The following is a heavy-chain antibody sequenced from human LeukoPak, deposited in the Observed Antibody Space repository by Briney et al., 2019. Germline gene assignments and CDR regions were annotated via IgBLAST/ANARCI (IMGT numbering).Heavy chain of an antibody. CDR3: ARADYDILTGYYDRWWAFDI. J-gene: IGHJ3*02. Sequence: GGSLRLSCAASGFTFSDYYMSWIRQAPGKGLEWVSYISSSGSTIYYADSVKGRFTISRDNAKNSLYLHMNSLRVEDTAVYYCARADYDILTGYYDRWWAFDIWGQGTMVTVSS. CDR1: GFTFSDYY. CDR2: ISSSGSTI. D-gene: IGHD3-9*01. V-gene: IGHV3-11*04.